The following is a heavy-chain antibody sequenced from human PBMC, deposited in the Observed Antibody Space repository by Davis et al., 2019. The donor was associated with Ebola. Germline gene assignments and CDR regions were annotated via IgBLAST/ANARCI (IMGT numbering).Heavy chain of an antibody. V-gene: IGHV3-73*01. D-gene: IGHD5-18*01. CDR1: GFTFSDSA. CDR2: IRSKANSHAT. Sequence: PAGSLTLSCAASGFTFSDSAIHWVRQASGKGLEWVGHIRSKANSHATVYTESLKGRFSISRDDSKNTAYLQMNSLKTEDTAIYFCVRHADSIDYWGQGTLVTVSS. J-gene: IGHJ4*02. CDR3: VRHADSIDY.